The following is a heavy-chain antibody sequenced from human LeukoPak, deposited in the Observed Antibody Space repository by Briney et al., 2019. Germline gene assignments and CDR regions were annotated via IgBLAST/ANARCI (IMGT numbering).Heavy chain of an antibody. V-gene: IGHV1-46*01. CDR2: INPSGGST. Sequence: GASVKVSCKASGYTFTSYYMHWVRQAPGQGLEWMGIINPSGGSTSYAQKFQGRVTMTRDTSTSAVYMELSSLRSEDTAVYYCARGVGCSGGSCYTANWFDPWGQGTLVTVSS. J-gene: IGHJ5*02. CDR1: GYTFTSYY. D-gene: IGHD2-15*01. CDR3: ARGVGCSGGSCYTANWFDP.